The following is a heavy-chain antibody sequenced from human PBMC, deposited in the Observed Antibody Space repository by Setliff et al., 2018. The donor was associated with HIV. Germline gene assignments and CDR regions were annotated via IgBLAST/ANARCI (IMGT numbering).Heavy chain of an antibody. J-gene: IGHJ4*02. D-gene: IGHD1-1*01. CDR1: GFTFSNYA. Sequence: GGSLRLSCAASGFTFSNYAMTWVRQAPGKGLEWVSTIINSGGTTYYADSVKGRFTISRDNSKNTMYLQMNSLRDEDTAVYFCASARIPTGGTSTSFDYWGQGTLVTVSS. V-gene: IGHV3-23*01. CDR2: IINSGGTT. CDR3: ASARIPTGGTSTSFDY.